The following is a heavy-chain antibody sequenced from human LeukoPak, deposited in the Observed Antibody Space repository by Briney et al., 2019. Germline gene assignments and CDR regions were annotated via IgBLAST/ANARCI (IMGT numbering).Heavy chain of an antibody. V-gene: IGHV1-69*04. D-gene: IGHD3-22*01. J-gene: IGHJ3*02. CDR3: AREASLDSSGSDAFDI. CDR2: IIPILGIA. Sequence: ASVKVSCKASGGTFSSYAISWVRQAPGQGLEWMGRIIPILGIANYAQKFQGRVTITADKSTSTAYMELSSVTAADTAVYYCAREASLDSSGSDAFDIWGQGTMVTVSS. CDR1: GGTFSSYA.